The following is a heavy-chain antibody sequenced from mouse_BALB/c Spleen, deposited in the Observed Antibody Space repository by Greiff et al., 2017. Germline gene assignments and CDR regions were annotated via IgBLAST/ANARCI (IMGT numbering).Heavy chain of an antibody. CDR2: ISYSGST. CDR3: ARYDYPYYYAMDY. D-gene: IGHD2-4*01. V-gene: IGHV3-2*02. J-gene: IGHJ4*01. Sequence: DVKLQESGPGLVKPSQSLSLTCTVTGYSITSDYAWNWIRQFPGNKLEWMGYISYSGSTSYNPSLKSRISITRDTSKNQFFLQLNSVTTEDTATYYCARYDYPYYYAMDYWGQGTSVTVSS. CDR1: GYSITSDYA.